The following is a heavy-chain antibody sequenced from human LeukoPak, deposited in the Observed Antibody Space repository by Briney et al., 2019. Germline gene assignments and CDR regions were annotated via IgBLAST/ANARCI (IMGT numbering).Heavy chain of an antibody. D-gene: IGHD3-10*01. Sequence: GGSLRLSCAASGFTFRSYWMTWVRQAPGKGLEWVANIKQDGNEKYYVDSVKGRFTISRDNAKNSVYLQMNSLRAEDTAVYYCAREYFHGSGSYYNGYWGQGVLVTVSS. CDR1: GFTFRSYW. J-gene: IGHJ4*02. V-gene: IGHV3-7*04. CDR3: AREYFHGSGSYYNGY. CDR2: IKQDGNEK.